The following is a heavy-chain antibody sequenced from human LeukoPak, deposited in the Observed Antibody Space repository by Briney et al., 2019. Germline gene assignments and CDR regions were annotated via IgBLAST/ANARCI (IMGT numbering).Heavy chain of an antibody. CDR3: AREPPYGDYGWFDP. Sequence: PSETLSLICSVSGGSIASGSYYWSWIRQPPGKGLEWIGEINHSGSTNYNPSLKSRVTISVDTSKNQFSLKLSSVTAADTAVYYCAREPPYGDYGWFDPWGQGTLVTVSS. CDR1: GGSIASGSYY. V-gene: IGHV4-39*07. D-gene: IGHD4-17*01. J-gene: IGHJ5*02. CDR2: INHSGST.